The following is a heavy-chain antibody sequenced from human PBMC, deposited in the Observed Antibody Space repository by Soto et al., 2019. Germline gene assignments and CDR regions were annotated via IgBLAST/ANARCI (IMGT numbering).Heavy chain of an antibody. CDR1: GYTFTSYG. CDR3: VVAAQPYNFDY. CDR2: ISAYNGNK. J-gene: IGHJ4*02. Sequence: QVQLVQSGAEVKKPGASVKVSCKASGYTFTSYGISWERQAHGQGLDWRGWISAYNGNKNYAPKLQGRVTMNTDTSTSTAYMELRSLRSDDTAVYYSVVAAQPYNFDYWGQGTLVTVSS. D-gene: IGHD2-15*01. V-gene: IGHV1-18*01.